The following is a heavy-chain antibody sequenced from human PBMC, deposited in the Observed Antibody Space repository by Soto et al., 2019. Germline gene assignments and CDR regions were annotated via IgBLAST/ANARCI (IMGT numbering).Heavy chain of an antibody. CDR3: AREDPADYYYYGMDV. J-gene: IGHJ6*02. CDR2: IYYSGST. CDR1: GGSISSYY. V-gene: IGHV4-59*01. Sequence: SEILSLTCTVSGGSISSYYWSWIRQPPGKGLEWIGYIYYSGSTNYNPSLKSRVTISVDTSKNQFSLKLSSVTAADTALYYCAREDPADYYYYGMDVWGQGTTVTVSS.